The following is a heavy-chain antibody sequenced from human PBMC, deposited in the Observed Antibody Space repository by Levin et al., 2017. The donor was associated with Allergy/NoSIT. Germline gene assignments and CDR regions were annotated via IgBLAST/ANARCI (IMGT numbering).Heavy chain of an antibody. Sequence: SETLSLTCTVSGGSIGSYYWNWIRQPPGKGLEWIGYIHHTGRTNYNPSLESRVTISVDTSKNQFSLRLTSVTAADAAVHYCARESCSGGSCYFDSWGQGILVTVSS. D-gene: IGHD2-15*01. CDR1: GGSIGSYY. V-gene: IGHV4-59*01. J-gene: IGHJ4*02. CDR3: ARESCSGGSCYFDS. CDR2: IHHTGRT.